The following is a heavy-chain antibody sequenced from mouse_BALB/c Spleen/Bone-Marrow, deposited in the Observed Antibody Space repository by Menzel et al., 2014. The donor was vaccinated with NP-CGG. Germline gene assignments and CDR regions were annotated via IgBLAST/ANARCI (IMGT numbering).Heavy chain of an antibody. D-gene: IGHD2-3*01. V-gene: IGHV14-3*02. CDR3: ARRGDGYYAWFAY. CDR1: GFNIKDTY. CDR2: IDPANGNT. J-gene: IGHJ3*01. Sequence: EVKLMESGAELVKPGASVKLSCTASGFNIKDTYMHWVKQRPEQGLEWIGRIDPANGNTKYDPKFQGKATITADTSSNTAYLQLSSLTSEDTAVNYCARRGDGYYAWFAYWGQGTLVTVSA.